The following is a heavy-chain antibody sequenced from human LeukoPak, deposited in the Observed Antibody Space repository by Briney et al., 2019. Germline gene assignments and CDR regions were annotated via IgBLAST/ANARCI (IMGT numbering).Heavy chain of an antibody. V-gene: IGHV3-9*01. CDR2: ISWNSGSI. CDR1: GFTFDDYA. J-gene: IGHJ6*02. Sequence: PGGSLRLSCAASGFTFDDYAMRWVRQAPGKGLEWVSGISWNSGSIGYADSVKGRFTISRDNAKNSLYLQMSNLRAEDTAVYFCARGGGLDVWGQGATVTVSS. CDR3: ARGGGLDV. D-gene: IGHD3-16*01.